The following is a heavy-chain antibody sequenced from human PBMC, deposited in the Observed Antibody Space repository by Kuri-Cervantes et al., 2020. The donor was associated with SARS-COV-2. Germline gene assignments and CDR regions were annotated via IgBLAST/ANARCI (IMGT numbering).Heavy chain of an antibody. J-gene: IGHJ6*02. V-gene: IGHV3-30*02. Sequence: GESLKISCAASGFTFSSYGMHWVRQAPGKGLEWVAVIWYDGSNKYYADSVKGRFTISRDNSKNTLYLQMNSLRAEDTAVYYCAKDAGDKGMDVWGQGTTVTVSS. CDR3: AKDAGDKGMDV. CDR2: IWYDGSNK. CDR1: GFTFSSYG.